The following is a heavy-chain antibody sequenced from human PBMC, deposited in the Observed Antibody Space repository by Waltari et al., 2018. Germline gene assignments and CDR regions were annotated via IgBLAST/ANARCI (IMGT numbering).Heavy chain of an antibody. CDR2: IIPIFATV. CDR1: GDTLANYA. V-gene: IGHV1-69*08. CDR3: AVTLSAAPFYGLDV. J-gene: IGHJ6*02. D-gene: IGHD6-13*01. Sequence: QVQLVQSGAEVTKPGSSVMVSCKVSGDTLANYAIQWVGQAPGKGLEWVGRIIPIFATVNFAQKFQDRVTITAATSTSTAYMEVSSLRSDDTAMYYCAVTLSAAPFYGLDVWGQGTTVTVFS.